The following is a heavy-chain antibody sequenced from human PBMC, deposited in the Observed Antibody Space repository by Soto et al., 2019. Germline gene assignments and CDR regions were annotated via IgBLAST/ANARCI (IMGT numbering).Heavy chain of an antibody. CDR3: ARRDFYCRGRNCFSGDYAMDV. CDR2: ISFDGKNI. Sequence: SLRLSCTASGFTFSIYAMHWVRQAPGKGLEWVSIISFDGKNIDYARSVRYRFTISRDNSQNTLYLQMDSLRTEDTAVYYCARRDFYCRGRNCFSGDYAMDVWGQGTTVTVS. V-gene: IGHV3-30*04. J-gene: IGHJ6*02. CDR1: GFTFSIYA. D-gene: IGHD2-15*01.